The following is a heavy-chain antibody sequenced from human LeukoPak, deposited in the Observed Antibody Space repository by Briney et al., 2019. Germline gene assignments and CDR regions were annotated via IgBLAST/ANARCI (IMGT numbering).Heavy chain of an antibody. CDR3: TTHRGYSSSPTFDY. CDR1: GFTFSIAS. V-gene: IGHV3-15*01. Sequence: PGGSLRPSCAASGFTFSIASMSWVRQAPGKGLEWVGQIKTKTDGGTTDHAAPVKGRFTVSRDDSKNTLYLQMSSLKTEDTAVYYCTTHRGYSSSPTFDYWGQGTLVTVSS. CDR2: IKTKTDGGTT. J-gene: IGHJ4*02. D-gene: IGHD6-13*01.